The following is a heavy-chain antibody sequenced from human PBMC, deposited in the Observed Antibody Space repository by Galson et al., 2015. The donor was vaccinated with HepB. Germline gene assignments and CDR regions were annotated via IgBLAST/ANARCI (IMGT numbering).Heavy chain of an antibody. CDR3: ARDGAGVVPPNPSDAFDI. CDR2: ISDSGRTK. D-gene: IGHD2-2*01. Sequence: SLRLSCAASGFTFSDFYMSWMRQAPGEGLEWISYISDSGRTKYYADSVKGRFTISRDNAKNSLHLQMNSLRAEDTAVYYCARDGAGVVPPNPSDAFDIWGQGTMVTVSP. V-gene: IGHV3-11*01. CDR1: GFTFSDFY. J-gene: IGHJ3*02.